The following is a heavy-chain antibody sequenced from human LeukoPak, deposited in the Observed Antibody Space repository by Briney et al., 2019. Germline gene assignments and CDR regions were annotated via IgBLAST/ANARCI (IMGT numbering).Heavy chain of an antibody. Sequence: GGSPRLSCAASGFTFSNYDMHWVRQAPGKGLEWVTFIRYDGSNKYSADSVKGRFTISRDNSKNTVYLQMNSLRAEDTAVYYCAKLGNYYESSTYPDYWGQGTLVTVSS. D-gene: IGHD3-22*01. CDR3: AKLGNYYESSTYPDY. V-gene: IGHV3-30*02. CDR2: IRYDGSNK. CDR1: GFTFSNYD. J-gene: IGHJ4*02.